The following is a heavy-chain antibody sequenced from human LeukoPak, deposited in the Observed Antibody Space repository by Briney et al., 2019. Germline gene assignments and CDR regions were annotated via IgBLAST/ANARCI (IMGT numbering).Heavy chain of an antibody. J-gene: IGHJ6*03. Sequence: ASAKVSCKASGYTFTSYYMHWVRQAPGQGLEWMGIINPSGGSTSYAQKFQGRVTMTRDTSTSTVYMELSSLRSEDTAVYYCARDSITIFGVVTAAYYYYMDVWGKGTTVTVSS. D-gene: IGHD3-3*01. CDR3: ARDSITIFGVVTAAYYYYMDV. CDR2: INPSGGST. V-gene: IGHV1-46*01. CDR1: GYTFTSYY.